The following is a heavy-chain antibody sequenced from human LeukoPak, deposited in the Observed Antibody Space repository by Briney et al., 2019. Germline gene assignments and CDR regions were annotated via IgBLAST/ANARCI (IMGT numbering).Heavy chain of an antibody. Sequence: GASVKVSCKASGYTFTGYYMHWVRQAPGQGLEWMGWINPNSGGTNYAQKFQGRVTMTRDTSISTAYMELSRLRSDDTAVYYCAREDGSGSPDFNYWGKGTLVTVSS. V-gene: IGHV1-2*02. CDR1: GYTFTGYY. D-gene: IGHD3-10*01. CDR3: AREDGSGSPDFNY. CDR2: INPNSGGT. J-gene: IGHJ4*02.